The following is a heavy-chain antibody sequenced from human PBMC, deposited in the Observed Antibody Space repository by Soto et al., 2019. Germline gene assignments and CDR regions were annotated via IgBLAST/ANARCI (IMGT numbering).Heavy chain of an antibody. Sequence: GGSLRLSCAASGFTFSTYVMHWVRQAPGKGLEWVAVIWYDESNKYYADSVKGRFTISRDNSKNILCLQMNSLRVEDTAVYYCARDRNYYFDYWGQGTLVTVSS. V-gene: IGHV3-33*01. CDR1: GFTFSTYV. CDR2: IWYDESNK. D-gene: IGHD1-7*01. CDR3: ARDRNYYFDY. J-gene: IGHJ4*02.